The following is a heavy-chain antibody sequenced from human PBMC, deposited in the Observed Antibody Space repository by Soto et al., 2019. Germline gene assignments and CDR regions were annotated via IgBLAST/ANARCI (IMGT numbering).Heavy chain of an antibody. CDR3: ARGNSNYFDY. Sequence: PSETLSLTCTVSGGSISSYFWRWIRPPAGKGLEWLGRIYTSGSTNYNPSLKSRVTMSVDTSKNQYSLKLNSVYAEDTAVYYCARGNSNYFDYWGRGTLVTVSS. CDR2: IYTSGST. CDR1: GGSISSYF. J-gene: IGHJ4*02. D-gene: IGHD4-4*01. V-gene: IGHV4-4*07.